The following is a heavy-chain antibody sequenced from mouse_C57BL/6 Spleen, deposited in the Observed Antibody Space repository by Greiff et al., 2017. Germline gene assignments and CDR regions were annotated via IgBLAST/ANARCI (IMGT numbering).Heavy chain of an antibody. J-gene: IGHJ2*01. CDR1: GYTFTSYW. D-gene: IGHD1-1*01. Sequence: QVQLQQPGAELVRPGSSVKLSCKASGYTFTSYWMHWVKQRPIQGLEWIGNIDPSDSETHYNQKFKDKATLTVDKSSSTAYMQLSSLTPEDSAVYYCARSVITAVVGYWGQGTTLTVSS. CDR2: IDPSDSET. V-gene: IGHV1-52*01. CDR3: ARSVITAVVGY.